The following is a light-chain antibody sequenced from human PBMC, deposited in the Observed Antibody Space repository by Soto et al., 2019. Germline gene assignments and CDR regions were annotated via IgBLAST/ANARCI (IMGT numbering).Light chain of an antibody. V-gene: IGLV6-57*02. CDR1: GGSIASNY. J-gene: IGLJ2*01. CDR3: QSYDSTNFIV. CDR2: EDD. Sequence: NFMLTQPQSVSESPGKTVTISCTGSGGSIASNYVQWYQHRPGSAPTTVIYEDDQRPSGVPDRFSGSIDSSSNSASLSISGLKTEDEADYFCQSYDSTNFIVFGGGTKVTAL.